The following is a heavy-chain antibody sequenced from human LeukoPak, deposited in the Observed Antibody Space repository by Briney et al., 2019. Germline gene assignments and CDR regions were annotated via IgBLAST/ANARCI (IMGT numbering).Heavy chain of an antibody. V-gene: IGHV1-8*01. CDR1: GYTFTSYD. J-gene: IGHJ6*03. D-gene: IGHD3-10*01. Sequence: ASVKVSCKASGYTFTSYDINWVRQATGQGLEWMGWMNPNSGNTGYAQKFQGRVTMTRNTSISTAYMELSSLRSEDTAVYYCARGFEYYYGSGSYSLYYYYMDVWGKGTTVTISS. CDR2: MNPNSGNT. CDR3: ARGFEYYYGSGSYSLYYYYMDV.